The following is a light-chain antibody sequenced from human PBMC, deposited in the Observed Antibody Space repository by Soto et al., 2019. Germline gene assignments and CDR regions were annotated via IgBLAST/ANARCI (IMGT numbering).Light chain of an antibody. CDR2: ETS. Sequence: TQMTQSPSSLSASVGDRVTITCRASQSLSSRLTWYQQKPGEAPKLLIYETSSLHSGVPSRFSGSGSETDFTLTINSLQPEDFATYYCQQSFSPPYTFGQGTKLEIK. CDR1: QSLSSR. J-gene: IGKJ2*01. CDR3: QQSFSPPYT. V-gene: IGKV1-39*01.